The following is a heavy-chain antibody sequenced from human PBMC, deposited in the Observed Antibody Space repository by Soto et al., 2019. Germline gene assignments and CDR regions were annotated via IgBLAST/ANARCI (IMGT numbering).Heavy chain of an antibody. CDR1: GASVSGGTYY. CDR2: VHYSGIT. D-gene: IGHD3-22*01. Sequence: QLQLQESGPGLVKPSETLSLACSVSGASVSGGTYYWGWIRPPPGKGLEWVGDVHYSGITHYNPSLMSRATISVDTSHNQFSLKLCSVTAADTAIYYCARRAHGYPTNWFDPWVQGTLVIVSS. CDR3: ARRAHGYPTNWFDP. V-gene: IGHV4-39*01. J-gene: IGHJ5*02.